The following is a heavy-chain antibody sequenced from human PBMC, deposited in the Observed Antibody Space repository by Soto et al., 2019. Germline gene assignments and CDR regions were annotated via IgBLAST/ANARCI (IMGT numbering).Heavy chain of an antibody. CDR1: GYTFNKYP. CDR3: VKKDYYGSGIYDLDY. Sequence: ASVKVSCKASGYTFNKYPMHWVRQAPGQGLEWMGFINAANGDTGYSQKFRGRVTLTRDTSASTAYMELSSLRSEGTAVYYCVKKDYYGSGIYDLDYWGHGTLVTVSS. D-gene: IGHD3-10*01. J-gene: IGHJ4*01. V-gene: IGHV1-3*01. CDR2: INAANGDT.